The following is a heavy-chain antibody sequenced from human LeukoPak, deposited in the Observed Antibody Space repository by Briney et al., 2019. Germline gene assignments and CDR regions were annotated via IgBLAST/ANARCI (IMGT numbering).Heavy chain of an antibody. CDR3: ARERCSSTSCYAPAHDAFDI. CDR1: GFTFSSYS. J-gene: IGHJ3*02. D-gene: IGHD2-2*01. V-gene: IGHV3-21*01. Sequence: PGGSLRLSCAASGFTFSSYSMNWVRQAPGKGLEWVSSIGSSSPYIYYAGSVQGRFTISRDNAKNSLYLQMNSLRAEDTAMYYCARERCSSTSCYAPAHDAFDIWGQGTMVTVSS. CDR2: IGSSSPYI.